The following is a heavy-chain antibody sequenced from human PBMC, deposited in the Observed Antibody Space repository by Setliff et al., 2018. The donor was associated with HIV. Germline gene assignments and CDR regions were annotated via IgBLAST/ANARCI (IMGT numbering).Heavy chain of an antibody. J-gene: IGHJ3*01. CDR1: GVSITSQY. CDR3: ARWESAQKAFNP. CDR2: GHHSGHT. V-gene: IGHV4-4*09. D-gene: IGHD1-26*01. Sequence: SETLSLTCTVSGVSITSQYWNWIRQSPGKGLEWIGFGHHSGHTRQNPSLAGRVTISVDMSKNQFSLKLNSLSAADTAVYYCARWESAQKAFNPWGHGTMVTVS.